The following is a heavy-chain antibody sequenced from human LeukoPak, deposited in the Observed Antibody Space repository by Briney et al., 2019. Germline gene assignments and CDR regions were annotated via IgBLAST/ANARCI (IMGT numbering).Heavy chain of an antibody. CDR3: AREGGELRQNWFDP. D-gene: IGHD1-26*01. Sequence: SETLSLTCTVSGGSISSGGYYWSWIRQHPGKGLEWIGYIYYSGSTYYNPSLKSRVTISVDTSKNQFSLKLSSVTAADTAVYCYAREGGELRQNWFDPWGQGTLVTVSP. V-gene: IGHV4-31*03. CDR1: GGSISSGGYY. CDR2: IYYSGST. J-gene: IGHJ5*02.